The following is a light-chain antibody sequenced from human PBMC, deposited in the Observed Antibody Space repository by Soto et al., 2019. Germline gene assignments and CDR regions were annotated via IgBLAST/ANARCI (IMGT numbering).Light chain of an antibody. V-gene: IGLV1-40*01. CDR3: AAWDDSLSGWV. J-gene: IGLJ3*02. CDR1: SSDIGAGYR. CDR2: SND. Sequence: QSVLTQPPSVSGAPGERVTISCTGSSSDIGAGYRVRWYQQVPGTAPKLLIYSNDQRPSGVPDRFSGSKSGTSASLAISGVQTEDEADYYCAAWDDSLSGWVFGGGTKLTVL.